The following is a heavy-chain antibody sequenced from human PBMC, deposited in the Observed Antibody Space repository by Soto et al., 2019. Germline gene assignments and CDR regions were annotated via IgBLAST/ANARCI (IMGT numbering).Heavy chain of an antibody. CDR3: ARDWSGVVVAATDWFDP. CDR1: GYTFTSYG. Sequence: QVQLVQSGAEVKKPGASVKVSCKASGYTFTSYGISWMRQAPGQGLEWMGWISAYNGNTNYAQKLQGRVTITTDTSTSTAYMELRSLRSDDTAVYYCARDWSGVVVAATDWFDPWGQGTLVTVSS. D-gene: IGHD2-15*01. CDR2: ISAYNGNT. V-gene: IGHV1-18*01. J-gene: IGHJ5*02.